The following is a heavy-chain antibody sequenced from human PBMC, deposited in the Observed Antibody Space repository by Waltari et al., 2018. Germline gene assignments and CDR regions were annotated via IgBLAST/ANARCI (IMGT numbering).Heavy chain of an antibody. CDR2: ISGSGGST. CDR1: GFTFSSYA. Sequence: EVQLLESGGGLVQPGGSLRLSCAASGFTFSSYAMSWAGPAPGKGLEWVSAISGSGGSTYYADSVKGRFTISRDNSKNTLYLQMNSLRAEDTAVYYCAKGATVVTRRAPYFDYWGQGTLVTVSS. V-gene: IGHV3-23*01. D-gene: IGHD4-17*01. J-gene: IGHJ4*02. CDR3: AKGATVVTRRAPYFDY.